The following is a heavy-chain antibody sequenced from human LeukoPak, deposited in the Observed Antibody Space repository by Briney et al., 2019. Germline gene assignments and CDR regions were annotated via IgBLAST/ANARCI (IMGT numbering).Heavy chain of an antibody. CDR2: INHSGST. CDR3: ARRGGFRYFDY. CDR1: GGSFSGYY. J-gene: IGHJ4*02. V-gene: IGHV4-34*01. Sequence: SETLSLTCVVYGGSFSGYYWSWIRQPPGKGLEWIGEINHSGSTNYNPSLKSRVTISVDTSKNQFSLKLSSVTAADTAVYYCARRGGFRYFDYWGQGTLVTVSS. D-gene: IGHD3-16*01.